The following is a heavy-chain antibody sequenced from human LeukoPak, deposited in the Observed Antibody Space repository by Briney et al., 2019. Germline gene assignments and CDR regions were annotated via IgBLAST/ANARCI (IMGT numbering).Heavy chain of an antibody. Sequence: ASVKVSCKASGYTFTSYDINWVRQATGQGLEWLGWMNPNSGNTGYAQKFQGRVTMTRNTSISTAYMELRSLRSEDTALYYCARAPYYDFWSGMLRFDPWGQGTLVTVSS. J-gene: IGHJ5*02. CDR2: MNPNSGNT. V-gene: IGHV1-8*01. CDR1: GYTFTSYD. D-gene: IGHD3-3*01. CDR3: ARAPYYDFWSGMLRFDP.